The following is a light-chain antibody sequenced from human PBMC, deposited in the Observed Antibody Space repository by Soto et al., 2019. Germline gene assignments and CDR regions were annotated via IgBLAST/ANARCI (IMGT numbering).Light chain of an antibody. J-gene: IGLJ2*01. V-gene: IGLV3-1*01. Sequence: SYDLTQPPSVSVSPGQTASITCSGDKLGDKYACWYQQKPGHSPVLVIYQDSKRPSGIPERFSGSNSGNTATLTISGPQAMDEADYYCQAWDSSTVAVFGGGTKLTVL. CDR2: QDS. CDR1: KLGDKY. CDR3: QAWDSSTVAV.